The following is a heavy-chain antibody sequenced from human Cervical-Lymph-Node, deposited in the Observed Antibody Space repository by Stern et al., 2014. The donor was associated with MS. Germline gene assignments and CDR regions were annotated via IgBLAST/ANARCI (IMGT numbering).Heavy chain of an antibody. CDR2: IIPFSGAA. CDR1: GGNFSTYA. V-gene: IGHV1-69*01. CDR3: TVTSATSEVDF. J-gene: IGHJ4*01. Sequence: VQLVESGGEMRKPGSSVRVSCKTSGGNFSTYAVSWVRLAPGQGLEWMGGIIPFSGAADYTQTFKGRITISADESTSTAYLELHSLRTEDTAVYFCTVTSATSEVDFWGQGTQVIVSS.